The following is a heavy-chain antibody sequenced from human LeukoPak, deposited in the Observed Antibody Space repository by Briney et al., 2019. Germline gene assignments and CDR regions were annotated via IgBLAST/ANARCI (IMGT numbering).Heavy chain of an antibody. Sequence: GESLKISCKGSGYSFTSYWIGLVRQMPGKGLEWMGIIYPGDSDTRYSPSFQGQVTISADKSISTAYLQWSSLQASDTAMYYCARAGYCSGGSCYWDDAFDIWGQGTMVTVSS. CDR2: IYPGDSDT. D-gene: IGHD2-15*01. CDR1: GYSFTSYW. J-gene: IGHJ3*02. CDR3: ARAGYCSGGSCYWDDAFDI. V-gene: IGHV5-51*01.